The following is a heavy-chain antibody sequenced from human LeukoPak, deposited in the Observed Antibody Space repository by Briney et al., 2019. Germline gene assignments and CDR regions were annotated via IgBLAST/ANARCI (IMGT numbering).Heavy chain of an antibody. CDR3: SAQPEALAGGLHY. Sequence: GGSLRLSCAVSGFTFSSHSMTWVLQAPGKGLDWVSTISPSGGSTFYADSVKGRFAVSRDNSRNTLYLQMNTLRAEDTAVYYCSAQPEALAGGLHYWGQGALVTVSS. CDR2: ISPSGGST. V-gene: IGHV3-23*01. CDR1: GFTFSSHS. J-gene: IGHJ4*02. D-gene: IGHD6-19*01.